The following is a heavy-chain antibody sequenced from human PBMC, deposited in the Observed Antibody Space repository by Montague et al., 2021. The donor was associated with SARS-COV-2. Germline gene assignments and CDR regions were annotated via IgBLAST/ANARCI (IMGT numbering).Heavy chain of an antibody. CDR1: GFTFSSYA. J-gene: IGHJ6*02. CDR3: ARVLDYYGSGSYPLYYYYGMDV. CDR2: ISYDGSNK. V-gene: IGHV3-30*04. Sequence: SLRLSCAASGFTFSSYAMHWVRQAPGKGLEWVAVISYDGSNKYYADSVKGRSTISRDNSKNTLYLQMNSLRAEDTAVYYCARVLDYYGSGSYPLYYYYGMDVGGQGTTVTVSS. D-gene: IGHD3-10*01.